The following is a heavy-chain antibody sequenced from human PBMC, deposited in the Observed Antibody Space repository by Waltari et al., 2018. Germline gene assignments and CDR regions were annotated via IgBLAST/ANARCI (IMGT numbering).Heavy chain of an antibody. CDR3: ARGILRSSEWLLMDYCEY. V-gene: IGHV3-21*01. D-gene: IGHD3-3*01. Sequence: EVQLEESGGGLVKPGGSLRLSCPASGFNSTLYTIPWVRQAPGKGLEWVSSVSSRTTYKYYADSVKGRFTISRDNAKNSLYLQMNSLRAEDTAVYYCARGILRSSEWLLMDYCEYWGQGALVTVSS. J-gene: IGHJ4*02. CDR2: VSSRTTYK. CDR1: GFNSTLYT.